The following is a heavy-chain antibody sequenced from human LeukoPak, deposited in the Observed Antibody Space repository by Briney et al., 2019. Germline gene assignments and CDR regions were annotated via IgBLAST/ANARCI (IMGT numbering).Heavy chain of an antibody. D-gene: IGHD1-7*01. Sequence: QPGGSRRLPCAASAFTFTNYDMSWVRQAPGEGLEWVSSISTTGDRTYYADSVKGRFTISRDNAKNTLYLQMNSLRAEDTAVYLCAQHWNCWGQGSLVTVSS. CDR1: AFTFTNYD. CDR2: ISTTGDRT. V-gene: IGHV3-23*01. CDR3: AQHWNC. J-gene: IGHJ4*02.